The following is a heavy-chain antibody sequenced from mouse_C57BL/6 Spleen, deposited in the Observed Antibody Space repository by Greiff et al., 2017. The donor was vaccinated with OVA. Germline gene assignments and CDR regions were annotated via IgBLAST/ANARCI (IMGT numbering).Heavy chain of an antibody. CDR2: INPSTGGT. CDR1: GYSFTGYY. CDR3: ARVGMDY. J-gene: IGHJ4*01. Sequence: EVKLQESGPELVKPGASVKISCKASGYSFTGYYMNWVKQSPEKSLEWIGEINPSTGGTTYNQKFKAKATLTVDKSSSTAYMQLKSLTSEDSAVYYCARVGMDYWGQGTSVTVSS. V-gene: IGHV1-42*01.